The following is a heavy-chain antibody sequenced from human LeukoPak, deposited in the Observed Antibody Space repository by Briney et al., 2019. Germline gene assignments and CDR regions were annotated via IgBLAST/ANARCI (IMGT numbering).Heavy chain of an antibody. CDR2: IHYSGNT. Sequence: PSETLSLTCVASGGSISNYYWSWIRQPPGKRLEWIGYIHYSGNTYYNPSLESRGTTSVETTKNKFFLQLISVTGADNATVYWAREGTSDNYLGIDYWGQGTLLTVSS. D-gene: IGHD2/OR15-2a*01. V-gene: IGHV4-59*13. CDR3: AREGTSDNYLGIDY. CDR1: GGSISNYY. J-gene: IGHJ4*02.